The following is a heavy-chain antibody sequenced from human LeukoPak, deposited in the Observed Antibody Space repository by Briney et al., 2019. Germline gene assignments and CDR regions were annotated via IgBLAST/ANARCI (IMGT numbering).Heavy chain of an antibody. V-gene: IGHV4-39*07. CDR1: GGSISSSSYY. CDR2: IYYSGST. J-gene: IGHJ3*02. CDR3: ASLSGSYYGDAFDI. Sequence: SETLSLTCTVSGGSISSSSYYWGWIRQPPGKGLEWIGSIYYSGSTYYNPSLKGRVTISVDTSKNQFSLKLSSVTAADTAVYYCASLSGSYYGDAFDIWGQGTMVTVSS. D-gene: IGHD1-26*01.